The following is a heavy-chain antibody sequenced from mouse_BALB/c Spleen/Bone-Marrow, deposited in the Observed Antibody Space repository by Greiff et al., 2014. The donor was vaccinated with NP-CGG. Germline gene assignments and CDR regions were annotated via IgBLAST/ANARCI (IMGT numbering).Heavy chain of an antibody. D-gene: IGHD1-1*01. CDR1: GYTFTDRA. V-gene: IGHV1S53*02. CDR3: YFYGSMYRSYAMDY. Sequence: QVQLKESDAELVKPGASVMISCKASGYTFTDRAIHWVKQKPEQGLEWIGYTSPGNDNAKDNEKFKGKATLTADRSSNTAYMHLNNLSSEASEVSVGYFYGSMYRSYAMDYWGQGTSVTVSS. CDR2: TSPGNDNA. J-gene: IGHJ4*01.